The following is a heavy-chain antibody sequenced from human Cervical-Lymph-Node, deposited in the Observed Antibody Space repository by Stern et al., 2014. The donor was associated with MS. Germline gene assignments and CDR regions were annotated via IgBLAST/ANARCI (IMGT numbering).Heavy chain of an antibody. CDR1: GYSFTTYW. CDR2: IYPGDSGT. J-gene: IGHJ1*01. D-gene: IGHD6-19*01. CDR3: ARPSNSGLFLQH. V-gene: IGHV5-51*01. Sequence: EVQLEESGAEVKKPGESLKISCKGSGYSFTTYWIAWVRQMPGRGLEWMGLIYPGDSGTRYSPSFQGHVPMSADTSISTAYLQWSSLKASDTAIYYCARPSNSGLFLQHWGQGTLVTVSS.